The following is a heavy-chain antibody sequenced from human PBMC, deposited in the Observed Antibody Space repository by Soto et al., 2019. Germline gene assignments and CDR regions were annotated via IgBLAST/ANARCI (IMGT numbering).Heavy chain of an antibody. D-gene: IGHD4-17*01. J-gene: IGHJ5*02. CDR2: IYDSGST. CDR3: ARDSTTVVTPGWCDP. CDR1: GGSISSGGYY. V-gene: IGHV4-31*03. Sequence: QVQLQESGPGLVKPSQTLSLTCTVSGGSISSGGYYWSWIRQHPGKGLEWIGYIYDSGSTYYNPSLKSRVTISVDTSKTQFSLKLSSVTAADTAVYYCARDSTTVVTPGWCDPWGQGTLVTVSS.